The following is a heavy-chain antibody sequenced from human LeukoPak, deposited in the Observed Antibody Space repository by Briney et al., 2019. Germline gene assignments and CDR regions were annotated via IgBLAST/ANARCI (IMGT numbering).Heavy chain of an antibody. Sequence: PGGSLRLPCAASGFTFSSYEMNWVRQAPGKGLEWVSYISSSGSTIYYADSVKGRFTISRDNAKNSLNLQMNRLRAEDTALYYCAKAGPGFGFDYWGQGTLVTVSS. V-gene: IGHV3-48*03. CDR2: ISSSGSTI. D-gene: IGHD3-10*01. J-gene: IGHJ4*02. CDR1: GFTFSSYE. CDR3: AKAGPGFGFDY.